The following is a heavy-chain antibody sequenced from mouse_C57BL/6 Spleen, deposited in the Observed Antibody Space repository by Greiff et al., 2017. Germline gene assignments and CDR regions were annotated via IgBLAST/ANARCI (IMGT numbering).Heavy chain of an antibody. D-gene: IGHD4-1*01. V-gene: IGHV1-15*01. CDR3: TRPPIRWERGVYFDY. CDR2: IDPETGGT. CDR1: GYTFTDYE. J-gene: IGHJ2*01. Sequence: VKLMESGAELVRPGASVTLSCKASGYTFTDYEMHWVKQTPVHGLEWIGAIDPETGGTAYNQKFKGKAILTADKSSSTAYMELRSLTSEDSAVYYCTRPPIRWERGVYFDYWGQGTTLTVSS.